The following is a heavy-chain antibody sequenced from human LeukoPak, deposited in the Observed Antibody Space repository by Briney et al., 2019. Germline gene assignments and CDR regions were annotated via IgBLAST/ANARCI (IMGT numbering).Heavy chain of an antibody. CDR2: ISYDGSNK. V-gene: IGHV3-30*18. CDR3: AKDSRHYDSSGYYFSIDY. CDR1: GFTFSSYG. J-gene: IGHJ4*02. D-gene: IGHD3-22*01. Sequence: GRSLRLSCAASGFTFSSYGMHWVRQAPGKGLEWVAVISYDGSNKCYADSVKGRFTISRDNSKNTLYLQMNSLRAEDTAVYYCAKDSRHYDSSGYYFSIDYWGQGTLVTVSS.